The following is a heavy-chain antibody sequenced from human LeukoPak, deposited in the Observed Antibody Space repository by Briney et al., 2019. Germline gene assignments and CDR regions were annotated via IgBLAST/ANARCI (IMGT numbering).Heavy chain of an antibody. J-gene: IGHJ6*02. CDR1: GYTFTSYG. CDR3: ARDHDYVWGSYLGYYYYYGMDV. Sequence: ASVKVSCKASGYTFTSYGISWVRQAPGQGLEWMGWISAYNGNTNYAQKLQGRVTMTTDTSTSTAYMELRSLRSDDTAVYYCARDHDYVWGSYLGYYYYYGMDVWGQGTTVTVSS. D-gene: IGHD3-16*01. V-gene: IGHV1-18*01. CDR2: ISAYNGNT.